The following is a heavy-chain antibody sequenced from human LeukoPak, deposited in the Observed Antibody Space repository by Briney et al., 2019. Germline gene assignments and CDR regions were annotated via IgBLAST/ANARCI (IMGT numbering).Heavy chain of an antibody. CDR2: ICYSGST. Sequence: SETLCLTCTVSGGSLSSSSYYWACVRQPPGKGLEWIGSICYSGSTYYNPSLKSRVTMSVDTSKNQFSLKLSSVTAADTAVYYCARFNPAAGSFCFDYWGQGTLVTVSS. D-gene: IGHD6-13*01. J-gene: IGHJ4*02. V-gene: IGHV4-39*01. CDR1: GGSLSSSSYY. CDR3: ARFNPAAGSFCFDY.